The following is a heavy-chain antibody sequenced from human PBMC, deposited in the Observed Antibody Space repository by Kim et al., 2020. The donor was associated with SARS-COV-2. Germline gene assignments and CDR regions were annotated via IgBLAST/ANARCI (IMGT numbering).Heavy chain of an antibody. CDR2: IYYTGNT. CDR1: SGSLSSANYY. D-gene: IGHD4-17*01. Sequence: SETLSLICTVSSGSLSSANYYWGWIRQPPGKGLEWIGSIYYTGNTYYNPSLESRVAISVDTSENRFSLRLTSVTAADTAVYYCARHDPDYGANSFDYWGQGTLVTVSS. J-gene: IGHJ4*02. CDR3: ARHDPDYGANSFDY. V-gene: IGHV4-39*01.